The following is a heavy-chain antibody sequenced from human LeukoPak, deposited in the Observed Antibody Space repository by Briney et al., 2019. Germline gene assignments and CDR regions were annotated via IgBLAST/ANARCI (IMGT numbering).Heavy chain of an antibody. D-gene: IGHD3-3*01. CDR1: GYTFTIYG. CDR3: ARVGDFWSGYYADY. CDR2: ISAYNGNT. V-gene: IGHV1-18*01. J-gene: IGHJ4*02. Sequence: ASVTVSCKASGYTFTIYGISWVRQAPGQGLEWMGWISAYNGNTNYAQKLQGRVTMTTDTSTSTAYMELRSLRSDDTAVYYCARVGDFWSGYYADYWGQGTLVTVSS.